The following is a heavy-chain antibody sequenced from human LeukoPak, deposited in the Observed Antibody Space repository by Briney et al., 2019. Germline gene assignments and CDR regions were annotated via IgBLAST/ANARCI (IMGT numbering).Heavy chain of an antibody. D-gene: IGHD3-10*01. J-gene: IGHJ4*02. V-gene: IGHV1-8*03. CDR1: GYTFTSYG. Sequence: ASVKVSCKASGYTFTSYGINWVRQPAGQGLECMGWMNPDTGDTGYAHTFQGRVTITRNTSINTAYMELSSLRSEDTAVYYCARGLGYYFDSGLDRWGQGTLVTVSS. CDR2: MNPDTGDT. CDR3: ARGLGYYFDSGLDR.